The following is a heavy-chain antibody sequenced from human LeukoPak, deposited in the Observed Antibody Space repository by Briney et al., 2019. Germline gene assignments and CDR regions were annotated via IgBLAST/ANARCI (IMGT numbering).Heavy chain of an antibody. Sequence: GGSLRLSCAASGFTFSTYAMSWVRQAPGKGLEWLSTIGGGGRDTFYADSVKGRFTVSRDNSKNTLYLQMSSLRAEDTAVYFCAKNRGANYYNYYMDVWGKGTTVTVSS. J-gene: IGHJ6*03. CDR1: GFTFSTYA. CDR2: IGGGGRDT. V-gene: IGHV3-23*01. CDR3: AKNRGANYYNYYMDV. D-gene: IGHD4/OR15-4a*01.